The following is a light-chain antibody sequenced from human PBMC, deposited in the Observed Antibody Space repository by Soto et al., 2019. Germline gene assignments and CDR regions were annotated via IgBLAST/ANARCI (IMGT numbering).Light chain of an antibody. CDR1: SSDVGGYNY. J-gene: IGLJ2*01. CDR3: SSYTSSSTRV. CDR2: DVG. Sequence: QSALTQPASVSGSPGQSITISCTGTSSDVGGYNYVSWYQQHPGKAPKLMIYDVGNRHSGVTNRFSGSKSGTTASLTISGLQAEDEADYDCSSYTSSSTRVFGGGTKLTVL. V-gene: IGLV2-14*01.